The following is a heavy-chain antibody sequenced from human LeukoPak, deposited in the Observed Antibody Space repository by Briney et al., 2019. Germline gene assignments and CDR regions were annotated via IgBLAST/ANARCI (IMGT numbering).Heavy chain of an antibody. D-gene: IGHD3-9*01. Sequence: GGSLRLSCAAAGFTFSSYWMSWVRQAPGKGLEWVANIKQDVSEKYYVDSVKGRFTISRDNAKNSLYLQMNSLRAEDTAVYYCARASSDILTGYGAFDIWGQGTMVTVSS. V-gene: IGHV3-7*01. J-gene: IGHJ3*02. CDR1: GFTFSSYW. CDR2: IKQDVSEK. CDR3: ARASSDILTGYGAFDI.